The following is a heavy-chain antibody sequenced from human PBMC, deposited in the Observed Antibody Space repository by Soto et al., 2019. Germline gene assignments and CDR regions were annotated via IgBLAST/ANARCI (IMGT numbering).Heavy chain of an antibody. CDR1: GFTFDTYA. V-gene: IGHV3-23*01. CDR3: ARHLHYFDY. CDR2: ISGSDGDT. J-gene: IGHJ4*02. Sequence: GGSLRLSCTASGFTFDTYAMHWVRQAPGKGLEWVSGISGSDGDTYYADSVKGRFTFSRDNSKNTLYLQMNSLRAEDTAVYYCARHLHYFDYWGQGTLVTVSS.